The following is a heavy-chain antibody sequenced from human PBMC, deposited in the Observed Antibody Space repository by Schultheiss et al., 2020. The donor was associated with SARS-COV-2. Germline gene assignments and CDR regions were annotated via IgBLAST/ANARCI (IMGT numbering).Heavy chain of an antibody. CDR2: IYHSGST. J-gene: IGHJ4*02. D-gene: IGHD4-17*01. CDR3: ARDAPYGDYLDY. CDR1: GGSIRSYY. V-gene: IGHV4-59*12. Sequence: SETLSLTCSVSGGSIRSYYWNWIRQPPGKGLEWIGAIYHSGSTNYNPSLKSRVTISVDKSKNQFSLKLSSVTAADTAVYYCARDAPYGDYLDYWGQGTLVTVSS.